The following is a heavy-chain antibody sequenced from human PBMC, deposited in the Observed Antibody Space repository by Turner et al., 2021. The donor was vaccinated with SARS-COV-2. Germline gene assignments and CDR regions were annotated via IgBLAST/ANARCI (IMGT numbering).Heavy chain of an antibody. V-gene: IGHV1-2*02. CDR3: AVVPAAKTRGYYFFFASRRRHTRLVSDWSSDVCSSDL. CDR2: INPNSGGT. CDR1: GYTFTGYY. J-gene: IGHJ2*01. D-gene: IGHD2-2*01. Sequence: QVQLVQSGAEVKQPGASVKVSCKASGYTFTGYYMHWVRQAPGQGFEWMGWINPNSGGTNYAQKFQGRVTMTRGTSISTAYMELSRLRSDDTAVYYCAVVPAAKTRGYYFFFASRRRHTRLVSDWSSDVCSSDL.